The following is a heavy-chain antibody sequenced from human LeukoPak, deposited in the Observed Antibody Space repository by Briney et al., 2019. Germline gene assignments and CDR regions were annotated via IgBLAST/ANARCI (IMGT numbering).Heavy chain of an antibody. D-gene: IGHD3-22*01. CDR1: GFTFSSYG. CDR3: AKRFYYDSSGYGAFDI. J-gene: IGHJ3*02. CDR2: ISGSGGST. Sequence: PGGSLRLSCAASGFTFSSYGMSWVRQATGKGPEWVSAISGSGGSTNYADSVKGRFTISRDNSKNTLYLQMNSLRAEDTAVYYCAKRFYYDSSGYGAFDIWGQGTMVTVSS. V-gene: IGHV3-23*01.